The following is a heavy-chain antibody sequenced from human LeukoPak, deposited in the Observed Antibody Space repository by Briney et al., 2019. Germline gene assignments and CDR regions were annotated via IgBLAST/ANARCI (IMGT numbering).Heavy chain of an antibody. CDR1: GFTFSDYY. D-gene: IGHD3-22*01. Sequence: GGSLRLSCAASGFTFSDYYMSWIRQAPGKGLEWVSYISSSSSYIYYADSVKGRFTISRDNAKNSLYLQMNSLRAEDTAVYYCARGLTMIVVVPDYWGQGTLVTVSS. CDR2: ISSSSSYI. V-gene: IGHV3-11*06. J-gene: IGHJ4*02. CDR3: ARGLTMIVVVPDY.